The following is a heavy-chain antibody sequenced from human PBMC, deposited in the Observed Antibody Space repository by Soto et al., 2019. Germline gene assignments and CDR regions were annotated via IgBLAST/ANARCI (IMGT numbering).Heavy chain of an antibody. J-gene: IGHJ4*02. Sequence: GGSLRLSCAASGFTFSSYAMHWVRQAPGKGLEWVAVISYDGSNKYYADSVKGRFTISRDNSKNTLYLQMNSLRAEDTAVYYCARDQGRYFDWLLVYWGQGTLVTVSS. CDR1: GFTFSSYA. V-gene: IGHV3-30-3*01. CDR3: ARDQGRYFDWLLVY. CDR2: ISYDGSNK. D-gene: IGHD3-9*01.